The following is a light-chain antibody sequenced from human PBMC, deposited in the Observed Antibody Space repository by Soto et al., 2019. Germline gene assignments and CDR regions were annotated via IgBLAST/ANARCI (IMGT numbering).Light chain of an antibody. CDR1: QSVSSSY. CDR3: QQYGSSPPLT. Sequence: EIVLTQSPGTLPLSPGERATLSCRASQSVSSSYLAWYQQKTGQAPRLLIYGASSRATGIPDRFSGSGSGTDFALTISSLEPEDFGVYYCQQYGSSPPLTFGGGTKVEIK. J-gene: IGKJ4*01. V-gene: IGKV3-20*01. CDR2: GAS.